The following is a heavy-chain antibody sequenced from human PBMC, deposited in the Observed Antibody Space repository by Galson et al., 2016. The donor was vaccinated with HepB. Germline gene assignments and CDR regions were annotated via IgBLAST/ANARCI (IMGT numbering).Heavy chain of an antibody. CDR1: GYTFTDYY. CDR2: INSNSGGT. Sequence: SVKVSCKASGYTFTDYYMYWVRQAPGQGLEWMGWINSNSGGTKSAQKFQGRVTMTRDTSISTAYMELSSLRSEDTAVYYCASHTTVTTAWVGPRNAFDIWGQGTMVTVSS. D-gene: IGHD4-17*01. J-gene: IGHJ3*02. V-gene: IGHV1-2*02. CDR3: ASHTTVTTAWVGPRNAFDI.